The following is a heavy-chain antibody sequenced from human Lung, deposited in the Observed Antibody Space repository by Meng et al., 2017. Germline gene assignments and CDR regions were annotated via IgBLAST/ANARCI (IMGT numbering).Heavy chain of an antibody. CDR3: VRDEDISAAGKLFGDY. CDR1: GYTFTAYW. J-gene: IGHJ4*02. V-gene: IGHV1-2*06. D-gene: IGHD6-13*01. Sequence: QVRLVQSGAEVKTPGASVKVSCKPSGYTFTAYWLHWVRQAPGQGLDWMGRIDPRSGDTQYAQKFQGRVTMTRDTSISTTYMELSRLRSDDTAVYYCVRDEDISAAGKLFGDYWGQGTLVTVSS. CDR2: IDPRSGDT.